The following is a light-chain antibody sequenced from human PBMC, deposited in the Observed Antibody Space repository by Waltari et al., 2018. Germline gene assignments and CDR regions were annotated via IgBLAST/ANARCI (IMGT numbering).Light chain of an antibody. V-gene: IGKV4-1*01. CDR1: QSLLSSSNNKNY. CDR2: WAS. J-gene: IGKJ4*01. Sequence: IVMTQSPDSLGVSLGERATIHCRSSQSLLSSSNNKNYLAWYQQQPGQPPRLLMYWASLRESGVPERFSGSGSATDFTLTISSLQAEDVAVYYCQQYYTSPLTFGGGTKVEIK. CDR3: QQYYTSPLT.